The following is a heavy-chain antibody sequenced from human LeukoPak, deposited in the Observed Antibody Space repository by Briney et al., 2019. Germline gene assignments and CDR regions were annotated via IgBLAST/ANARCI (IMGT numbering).Heavy chain of an antibody. CDR2: IYHSGST. D-gene: IGHD2-21*02. CDR1: GGSISSSSYY. Sequence: SETLSLTCTVSGGSISSSSYYWGRIRQPPGKGLEWIGSIYHSGSTYYNPSLKSRVTISVDTSTNQFSLKLSSVTAADTAVYYCARDPPSSSYCGGDCQRGAFDIWGQGTMVTVSS. CDR3: ARDPPSSSYCGGDCQRGAFDI. J-gene: IGHJ3*02. V-gene: IGHV4-39*07.